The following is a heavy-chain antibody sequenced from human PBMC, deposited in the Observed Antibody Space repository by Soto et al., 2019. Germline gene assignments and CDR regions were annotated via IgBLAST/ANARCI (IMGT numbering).Heavy chain of an antibody. J-gene: IGHJ4*02. CDR3: AKRDSGSGRSPPLINY. V-gene: IGHV3-23*01. CDR1: GFTFSSYS. CDR2: VGGGGENT. Sequence: EVQLLESGGGLVQPGGSLRLSCAASGFTFSSYSVNWVRQAPGKGLEWVATVGGGGENTFYADSVKGRFTITRDDYQNTVYLQMTSLRAEDTDVYFCAKRDSGSGRSPPLINYWGPGPLVTVSS. D-gene: IGHD3-10*01.